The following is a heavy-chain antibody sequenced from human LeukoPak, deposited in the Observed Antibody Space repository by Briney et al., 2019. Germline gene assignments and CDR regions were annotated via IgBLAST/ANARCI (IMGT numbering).Heavy chain of an antibody. CDR1: GYTFTSYG. Sequence: GASVKVSCKTSGYTFTSYGISWVRQAPGQGLEWMGWISAYNDNTNYAQKLQGRVTMTTDTSTSTAYMELRSLRSDDTAVYYCARFVYYDFWSGYLSGSQSLYFDYWGQGTLVTVSS. CDR3: ARFVYYDFWSGYLSGSQSLYFDY. D-gene: IGHD3-3*01. CDR2: ISAYNDNT. J-gene: IGHJ4*02. V-gene: IGHV1-18*01.